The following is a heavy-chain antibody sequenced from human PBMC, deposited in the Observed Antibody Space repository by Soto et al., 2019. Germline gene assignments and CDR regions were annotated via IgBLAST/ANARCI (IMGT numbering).Heavy chain of an antibody. D-gene: IGHD3-22*01. V-gene: IGHV4-34*01. CDR1: GGSFSGYY. CDR2: INHSGST. CDR3: ARVRREYDNSGPVDY. J-gene: IGHJ4*02. Sequence: SETLSLTCAVYGGSFSGYYWSWIRQPPGKGLEWIGEINHSGSTNYNPSLQSRVTMSVDRSRNQFSLKLNSVTAADTAVYYCARVRREYDNSGPVDYWGQGTLVT.